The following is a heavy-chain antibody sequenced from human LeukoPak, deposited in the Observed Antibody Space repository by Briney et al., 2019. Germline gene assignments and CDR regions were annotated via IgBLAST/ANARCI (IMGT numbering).Heavy chain of an antibody. D-gene: IGHD3-10*01. J-gene: IGHJ4*02. Sequence: PGGSLRLSCAASGFTFSIYAMMWVRQAPAKGLEWVSAISGSGGDTYYADSVKDRFSISRDNSKNTLYLRMNSLRVEDAAVYYCAKDLGGEGGSGFPGYWGQGTLVTVSS. CDR1: GFTFSIYA. V-gene: IGHV3-23*01. CDR3: AKDLGGEGGSGFPGY. CDR2: ISGSGGDT.